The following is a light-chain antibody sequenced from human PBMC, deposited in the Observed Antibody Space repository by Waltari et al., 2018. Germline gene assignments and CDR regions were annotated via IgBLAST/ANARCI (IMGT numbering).Light chain of an antibody. V-gene: IGKV1-39*01. CDR2: TAS. Sequence: DIQMTQTPSSLSPSVGDRVTITCRASQSIAGHLNWFQQQPGIAPKLLIHTASSLQSGVPSRFSGSGSGTHFTLIISSLQPEDFATYFCQQTYITPYTFGQGTKLEIK. CDR3: QQTYITPYT. J-gene: IGKJ2*01. CDR1: QSIAGH.